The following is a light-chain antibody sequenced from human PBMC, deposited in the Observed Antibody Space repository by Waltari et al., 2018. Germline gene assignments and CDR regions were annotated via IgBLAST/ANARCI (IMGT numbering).Light chain of an antibody. Sequence: EIVLTQSPGTLSLSPGERATLSCRASQSFSSSYLAWYQQKPGQAPRLLIYGASSRATGIPDRFSGSGSGTDFTLTISRLEPEDFALYYCQQYGSSPRTFGQGTKVEIK. CDR3: QQYGSSPRT. CDR1: QSFSSSY. J-gene: IGKJ1*01. V-gene: IGKV3-20*01. CDR2: GAS.